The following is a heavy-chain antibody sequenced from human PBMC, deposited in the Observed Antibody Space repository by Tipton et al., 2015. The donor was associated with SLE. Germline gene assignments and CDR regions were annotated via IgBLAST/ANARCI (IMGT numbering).Heavy chain of an antibody. CDR1: GCTFTSYA. CDR2: INAGNGNT. J-gene: IGHJ4*02. CDR3: ARDRGRGYSGYVVSLGSDY. V-gene: IGHV1-3*01. D-gene: IGHD5-12*01. Sequence: VQLVQSGAEVKKPGASVKVSCKASGCTFTSYAIHWVRQAPGQRLEWMGWINAGNGNTKYSQKFQGRVTITRDTSASTAYMELSSLRSEDTAVYYCARDRGRGYSGYVVSLGSDYWGQGTLVTVSS.